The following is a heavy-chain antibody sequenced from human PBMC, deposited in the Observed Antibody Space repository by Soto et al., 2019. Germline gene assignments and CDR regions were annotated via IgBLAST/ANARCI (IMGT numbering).Heavy chain of an antibody. CDR2: ISCCGGST. D-gene: IGHD6-19*01. Sequence: EVQLLESGGSVVQPGGSLRLSCVASGFNFKKFAMAWVRQAPGEGLEWVSGISCCGGSTSYADSVKGRFSIARDDSKNTLSLQMNSLRVEDTAQYYCAKADGEQWLVPHLDNWGQGTLVTVS. J-gene: IGHJ4*02. V-gene: IGHV3-23*01. CDR3: AKADGEQWLVPHLDN. CDR1: GFNFKKFA.